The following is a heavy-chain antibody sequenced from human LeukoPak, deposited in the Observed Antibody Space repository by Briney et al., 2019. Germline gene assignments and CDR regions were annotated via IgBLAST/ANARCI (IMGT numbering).Heavy chain of an antibody. CDR1: GGSLSNYY. D-gene: IGHD6-19*01. Sequence: SETLSLACAVSGGSLSNYYWTWIRQPPGKGLEWVGEINHSGGTDYNPSLKSRLTISVDTSKNHFSLKLSSVTAADTAVYYCARGWQWLANWGQGTLVTVSS. J-gene: IGHJ4*02. CDR3: ARGWQWLAN. CDR2: INHSGGT. V-gene: IGHV4-34*01.